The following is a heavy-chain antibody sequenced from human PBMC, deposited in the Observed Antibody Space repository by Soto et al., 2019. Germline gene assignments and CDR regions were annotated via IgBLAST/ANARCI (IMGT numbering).Heavy chain of an antibody. CDR1: GDSVSSNSAA. CDR2: TSYRSKWYN. J-gene: IGHJ4*02. CDR3: ARGEQYSGRIFDY. V-gene: IGHV6-1*01. Sequence: QVQLQQSGPGLVKPSQTLSVTCGISGDSVSSNSAAWNWLRQSPSRGLEWLGRTSYRSKWYNDYAVSVESRITINPDTSKNHFSLQLNFVTPEDTAVYFCARGEQYSGRIFDYWGQGTLVTVSS. D-gene: IGHD1-26*01.